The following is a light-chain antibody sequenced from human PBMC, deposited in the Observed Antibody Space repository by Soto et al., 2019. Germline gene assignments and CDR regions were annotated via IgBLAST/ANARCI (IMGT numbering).Light chain of an antibody. CDR3: MPELQTPFT. CDR1: QSFLQTNGNTY. V-gene: IGKV2-28*01. J-gene: IGKJ4*01. Sequence: IVMTQSVLSLPVTSGQPASIFCGSSQSFLQTNGNTYLDWFLQKPGQSPQLLISLATNRASGVPDRFSGSGSGTDFTLKLSRVEAEEGWVDYCMPELQTPFTFGGGTKVDI. CDR2: LAT.